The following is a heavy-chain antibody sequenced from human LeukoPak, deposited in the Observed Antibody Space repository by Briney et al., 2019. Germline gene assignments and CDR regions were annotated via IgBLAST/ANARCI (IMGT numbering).Heavy chain of an antibody. CDR1: GFTFSSYA. CDR2: ISFDGSNK. CDR3: KEVDQ. J-gene: IGHJ4*02. V-gene: IGHV3-30*04. Sequence: AGGSLRLSCAASGFTFSSYAMSSVRQAPGKGLEWVAGISFDGSNKYYADSVKGRFTISRDNSKNTLYLQINSLRAEDTAVYYCKEVDQWGQGTLVTVSS.